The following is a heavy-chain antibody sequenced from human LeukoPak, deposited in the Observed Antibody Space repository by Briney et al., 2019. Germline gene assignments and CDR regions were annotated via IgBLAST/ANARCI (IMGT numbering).Heavy chain of an antibody. CDR2: IYYSGST. CDR3: ASTLGYYDILTGYYFEYFQH. J-gene: IGHJ1*01. CDR1: GGSISSHY. D-gene: IGHD3-9*01. V-gene: IGHV4-59*11. Sequence: SSETLSLTCTVSGGSISSHYWSWIRQPPGKGLEWIGYIYYSGSTNYNPSLKSRVTISVDTSENQFSLKLSSVTAADTAVYYCASTLGYYDILTGYYFEYFQHWGQGTLVTVSS.